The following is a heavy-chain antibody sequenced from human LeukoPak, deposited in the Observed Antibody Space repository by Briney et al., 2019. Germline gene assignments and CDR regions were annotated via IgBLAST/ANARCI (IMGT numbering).Heavy chain of an antibody. CDR1: GFTVSSSY. V-gene: IGHV3-53*01. J-gene: IGHJ5*02. CDR3: ARTLGYCSGGSCYRGVGPNWFDP. D-gene: IGHD2-15*01. CDR2: IYSGGST. Sequence: GGSLRLSCAASGFTVSSSYMSWVRQAPGKGLEWVSVIYSGGSTYYADSVKGRFTISRDNSKNTLYLQMNSLRAEDTAVYYCARTLGYCSGGSCYRGVGPNWFDPWGQGTLVTVSS.